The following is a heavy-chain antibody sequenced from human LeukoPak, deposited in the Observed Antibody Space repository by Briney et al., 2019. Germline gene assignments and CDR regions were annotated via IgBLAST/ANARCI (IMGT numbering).Heavy chain of an antibody. D-gene: IGHD6-13*01. V-gene: IGHV1-2*02. CDR1: GYTFTGYY. J-gene: IGHJ5*02. CDR2: INPNSGGT. Sequence: ASVKVSCKASGYTFTGYYMHWVRQAPGQGLEWMGWINPNSGGTNYAQKFQGRVTMTRDTSISTAYMELSRLRPDDTAVYYCARPGIAAADLNWFDPWGQGTLVTVSS. CDR3: ARPGIAAADLNWFDP.